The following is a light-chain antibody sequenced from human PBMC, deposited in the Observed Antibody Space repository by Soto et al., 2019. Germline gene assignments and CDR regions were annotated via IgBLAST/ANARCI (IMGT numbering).Light chain of an antibody. CDR1: QTVNSR. Sequence: EIVLTQSPATLSSSPGERATLSCRASQTVNSRLAWYQHKPGQAPRLLIYHTSNRATGIPARFSGSGSGTDFTLTISSLEPEDFAVYYCHQRQRWPRTFGQGTKVQIK. CDR3: HQRQRWPRT. CDR2: HTS. V-gene: IGKV3-11*01. J-gene: IGKJ1*01.